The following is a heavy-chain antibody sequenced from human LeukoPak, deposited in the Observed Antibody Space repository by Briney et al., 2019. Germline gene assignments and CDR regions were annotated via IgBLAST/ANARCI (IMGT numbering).Heavy chain of an antibody. CDR2: MSPNNGNT. CDR3: ASNPPRTGDFNS. Sequence: ASVKVSCKTSGYTFTNYDINWVRQATGQGLEWLGWMSPNNGNTGYAQKFQGRVTMTRDTSINTAYTELSSLRSEATAVYYCASNPPRTGDFNSWGQGALVTVSS. D-gene: IGHD7-27*01. CDR1: GYTFTNYD. J-gene: IGHJ4*02. V-gene: IGHV1-8*01.